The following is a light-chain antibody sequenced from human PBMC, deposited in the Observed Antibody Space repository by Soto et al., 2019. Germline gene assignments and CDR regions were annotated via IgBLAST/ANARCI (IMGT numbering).Light chain of an antibody. Sequence: QSALTQPASVSGSPGQSITISCTGTSSDVGGYNYVSWYQHHPGKAPKLMIYEVTNRPSGVSIRFSDSKSGTTASLTISGLQAEDEADYYCLSFTSSFTYIFGTGTKVTVL. CDR3: LSFTSSFTYI. V-gene: IGLV2-14*01. J-gene: IGLJ1*01. CDR2: EVT. CDR1: SSDVGGYNY.